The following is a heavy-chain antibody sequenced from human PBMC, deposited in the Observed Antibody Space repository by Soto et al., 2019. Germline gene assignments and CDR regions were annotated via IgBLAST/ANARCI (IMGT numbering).Heavy chain of an antibody. J-gene: IGHJ4*02. CDR3: AKDNGNYGSGSFSH. CDR1: GFTFGSYA. V-gene: IGHV3-23*04. CDR2: ISGTGDSS. Sequence: EVQLVESGGGLVQPGGSLRLSCAASGFTFGSYAMSWVRQSPGKGLEWVSLISGTGDSSEYANSVKGRFTISRDYSKTTVFLPMNSLRAEDTAVYFCAKDNGNYGSGSFSHWGQGTLVTVSS. D-gene: IGHD3-10*01.